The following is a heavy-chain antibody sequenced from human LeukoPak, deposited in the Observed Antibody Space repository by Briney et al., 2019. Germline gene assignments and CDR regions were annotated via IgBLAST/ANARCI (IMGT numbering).Heavy chain of an antibody. CDR3: AAAGGSYIFDY. CDR1: GCTFTSYA. J-gene: IGHJ4*02. D-gene: IGHD1-26*01. V-gene: IGHV1-3*01. Sequence: ASVKVSCKASGCTFTSYAMHWVRQAPGQRLEWMGWINAGNGNTKYSQKFQGRVTITRDTSASTAYMELSSLRSEDTAVYYCAAAGGSYIFDYWGQGTLVTVSS. CDR2: INAGNGNT.